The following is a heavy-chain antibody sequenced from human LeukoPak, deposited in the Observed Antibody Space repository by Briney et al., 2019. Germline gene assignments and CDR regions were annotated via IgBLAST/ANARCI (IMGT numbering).Heavy chain of an antibody. J-gene: IGHJ4*02. CDR2: ISSNGDTT. CDR3: AKDRYCSGGSCYGGFDY. D-gene: IGHD2-15*01. V-gene: IGHV3-64D*06. Sequence: GGSLRLSCSASGFTFSSFVMHWVRQAPGKGLEYVSAISSNGDTTDYADSVKGRFTISRDNSKSTLSLQMISLRAEDTAVYYCAKDRYCSGGSCYGGFDYWGQGTLVTVSS. CDR1: GFTFSSFV.